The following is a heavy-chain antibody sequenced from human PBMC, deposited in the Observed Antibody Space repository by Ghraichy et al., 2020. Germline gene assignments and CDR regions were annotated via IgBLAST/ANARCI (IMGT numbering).Heavy chain of an antibody. V-gene: IGHV3-43D*03. CDR2: ISWDGGST. CDR1: GFTFDDYA. CDR3: AKDIGVRFLEWLTDY. Sequence: GGSLRLSCAASGFTFDDYAMHWVRQAPGKGLEWVSLISWDGGSTYYADSVKGRFTISRDNSKNSLYLQMNSLRAEDTALYYCAKDIGVRFLEWLTDYWGQGTLVTVSS. J-gene: IGHJ4*02. D-gene: IGHD3-3*01.